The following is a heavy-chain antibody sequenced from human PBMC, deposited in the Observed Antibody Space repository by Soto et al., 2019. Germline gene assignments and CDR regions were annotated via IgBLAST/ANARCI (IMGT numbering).Heavy chain of an antibody. Sequence: ASVKVSFKASGYTFTSYGISWVRQAPGQGLEWMGWISAYNGNTNYAQKLQGRVTMTTDTSTSTAYMELRSLRSDDTAVYYCARDMHGRGYSYGLANDYWGQGTLVTVSS. CDR1: GYTFTSYG. CDR3: ARDMHGRGYSYGLANDY. J-gene: IGHJ4*02. D-gene: IGHD5-18*01. V-gene: IGHV1-18*04. CDR2: ISAYNGNT.